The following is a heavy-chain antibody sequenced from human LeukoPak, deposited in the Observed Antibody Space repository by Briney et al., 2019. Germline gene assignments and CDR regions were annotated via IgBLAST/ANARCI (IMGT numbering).Heavy chain of an antibody. Sequence: GASVRVSCKASGGTFSSYAISRVRQAPGQGLEWMGGIIPIFGTANYAQKFQGRVTITADESTSTAYMELSSLRSEDTAVYYCARALIQDYYYGMDVWGQGTTVTVSS. J-gene: IGHJ6*02. CDR2: IIPIFGTA. V-gene: IGHV1-69*01. CDR1: GGTFSSYA. CDR3: ARALIQDYYYGMDV. D-gene: IGHD5-18*01.